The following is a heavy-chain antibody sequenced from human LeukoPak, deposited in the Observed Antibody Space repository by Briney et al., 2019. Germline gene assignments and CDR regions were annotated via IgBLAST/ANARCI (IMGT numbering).Heavy chain of an antibody. CDR1: GFTFSTYW. CDR2: ISSDGSIT. V-gene: IGHV3-74*01. J-gene: IGHJ4*02. CDR3: ARHLNYHLDY. Sequence: PGGSLRLSCAASGFTFSTYWMHWVRQAPGKGLVWVSRISSDGSITGYADSVKGRFTISRDNAKNTLYLQMNSLRAEDTAVYYCARHLNYHLDYWGQGTLVTVSS. D-gene: IGHD3-10*01.